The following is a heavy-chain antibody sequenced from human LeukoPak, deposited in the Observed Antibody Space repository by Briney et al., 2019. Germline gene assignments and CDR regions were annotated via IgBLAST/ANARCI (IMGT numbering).Heavy chain of an antibody. CDR3: AREKYSSSPSRRIVDI. Sequence: SETLSLTWAVYGGSFSGYYWSWVRQPPGKGLEWIGEINHSGSTNYNPSLKSRVTISVDTSKNQFSLKLSSVTAADTAVYYCAREKYSSSPSRRIVDIWGQGTMVTVSS. CDR1: GGSFSGYY. V-gene: IGHV4-34*01. D-gene: IGHD6-6*01. CDR2: INHSGST. J-gene: IGHJ3*02.